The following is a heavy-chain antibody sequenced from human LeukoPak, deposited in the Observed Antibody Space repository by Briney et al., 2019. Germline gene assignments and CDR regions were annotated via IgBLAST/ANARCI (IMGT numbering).Heavy chain of an antibody. V-gene: IGHV3-15*01. D-gene: IGHD3-16*01. CDR1: GFTFSSYW. CDR2: VKGGSDAEPA. CDR3: TTSGGNWDYFDY. Sequence: GGSLRLSCAASGFTFSSYWMSWVRQAPGKGLEWIGHVKGGSDAEPADYAASVKGRFIISRADSGNTLYLQMDSLRTEDTAVYFCTTSGGNWDYFDYWGQGAPVTVSS. J-gene: IGHJ4*02.